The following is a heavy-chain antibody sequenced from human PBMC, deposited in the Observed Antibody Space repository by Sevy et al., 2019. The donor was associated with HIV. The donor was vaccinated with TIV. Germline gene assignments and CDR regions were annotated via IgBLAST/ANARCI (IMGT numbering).Heavy chain of an antibody. CDR3: VAADSWEDY. V-gene: IGHV3-74*01. CDR2: VNSDGTST. Sequence: GGSLRLSCAASGFTFSNYWMHWVRQAPGKGLMWVSRVNSDGTSTTYADSVKGRFTISRDNAKNTLCLQMSSLRAEDTAVYYCVAADSWEDYWGQGTLVTVSS. D-gene: IGHD6-13*01. CDR1: GFTFSNYW. J-gene: IGHJ4*02.